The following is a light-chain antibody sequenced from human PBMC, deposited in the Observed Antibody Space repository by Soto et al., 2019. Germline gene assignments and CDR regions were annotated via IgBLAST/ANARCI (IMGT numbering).Light chain of an antibody. CDR2: GNS. CDR3: QSYDSSLSGYV. J-gene: IGLJ1*01. V-gene: IGLV1-40*01. CDR1: SSNFGAGYD. Sequence: QPVLTQPPSVSGAPGQRVTISCTGSSSNFGAGYDVHWYQQLPGTAPKLLIYGNSNRPSGVPDRFSGSKSGTSASLAITGLQAEDEADYYCQSYDSSLSGYVFGTGTKVTVL.